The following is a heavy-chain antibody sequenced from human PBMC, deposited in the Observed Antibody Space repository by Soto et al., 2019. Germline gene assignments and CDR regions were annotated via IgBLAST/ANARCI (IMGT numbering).Heavy chain of an antibody. CDR1: GGSIRSYY. CDR3: ERNRYYDSTGYFDY. J-gene: IGHJ4*02. Sequence: SETLSLTCIVSGGSIRSYYWSWIRQPPGKGLEWVWYIYYSGSTSYNPTPTSRVPISVDTYKNQFSLRLRSVSAADTAAYYCERNRYYDSTGYFDYWGQGTQVTVSS. V-gene: IGHV4-59*01. CDR2: IYYSGST. D-gene: IGHD3-22*01.